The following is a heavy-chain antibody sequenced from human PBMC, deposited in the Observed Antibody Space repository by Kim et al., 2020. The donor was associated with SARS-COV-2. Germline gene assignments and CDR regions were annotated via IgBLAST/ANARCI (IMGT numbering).Heavy chain of an antibody. J-gene: IGHJ4*02. CDR2: TDHSGST. Sequence: TDHSGSTNYNPSLKSRVTISVDKSKNQFSLKLSSVTAADTAVYYCARLDYWGQGTLVTVSS. CDR3: ARLDY. V-gene: IGHV4-4*02.